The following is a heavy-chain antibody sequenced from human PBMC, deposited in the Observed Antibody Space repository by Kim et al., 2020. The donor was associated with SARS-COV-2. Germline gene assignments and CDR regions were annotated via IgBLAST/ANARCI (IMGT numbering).Heavy chain of an antibody. D-gene: IGHD2-8*01. V-gene: IGHV3-48*04. CDR1: GFTFSSYS. J-gene: IGHJ4*02. CDR3: ARVYSDYYFDY. Sequence: GGSLRLSCAASGFTFSSYSMNWVRQAPGKGLEWVSYISSSSSTIYYADSVKGRFTISRDNAKNSLYLQMNSLRAEDTAVYYCARVYSDYYFDYWGQGTLVTVSS. CDR2: ISSSSSTI.